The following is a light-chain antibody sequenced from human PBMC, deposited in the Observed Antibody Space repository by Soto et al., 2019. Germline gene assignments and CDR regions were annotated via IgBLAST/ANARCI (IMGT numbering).Light chain of an antibody. J-gene: IGKJ1*01. V-gene: IGKV3-20*01. CDR2: GAS. Sequence: EIVLTQSPGTLSLSPGQRATLSCRASQSVINNYLAWYQQKPGQAPRLLIYGASNTASGFPDRFSGSGSGTDVTLTISRLEPEDFAVYHCQQYGSSPRTFGQGTKVEIK. CDR1: QSVINNY. CDR3: QQYGSSPRT.